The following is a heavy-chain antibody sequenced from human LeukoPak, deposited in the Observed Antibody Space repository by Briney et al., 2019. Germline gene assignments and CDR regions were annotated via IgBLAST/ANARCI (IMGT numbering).Heavy chain of an antibody. Sequence: QPGGSLRLSCAASGSASGFTFSTYPMNWVRQAPGKGLEWVSTISGSGANTYYADSVKGRFTISRDNSRNTLYLQMNSLRAEDTAIYYCAKERPQTTSFDYWGQGTLVTVSS. CDR2: ISGSGANT. CDR3: AKERPQTTSFDY. V-gene: IGHV3-23*01. D-gene: IGHD2/OR15-2a*01. CDR1: GFTFSTYP. J-gene: IGHJ4*02.